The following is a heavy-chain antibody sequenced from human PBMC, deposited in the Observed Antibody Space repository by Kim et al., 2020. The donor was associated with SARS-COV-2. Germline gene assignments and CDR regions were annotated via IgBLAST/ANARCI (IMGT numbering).Heavy chain of an antibody. Sequence: TDNARSIRGRFTIARDNSKNTLYLKMNSLRGDDTALYYCAKSYSYSGSDVWGQGTTVTVSS. J-gene: IGHJ6*02. CDR3: AKSYSYSGSDV. CDR2: T. D-gene: IGHD3-16*02. V-gene: IGHV3-23*01.